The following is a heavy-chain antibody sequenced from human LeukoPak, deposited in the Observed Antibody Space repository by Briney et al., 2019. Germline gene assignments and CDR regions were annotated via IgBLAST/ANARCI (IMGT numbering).Heavy chain of an antibody. V-gene: IGHV3-33*06. CDR3: AKGWSSGWPYYFDY. D-gene: IGHD6-19*01. J-gene: IGHJ4*02. Sequence: PGGSLRLSCAASGFTFSRYGMHWVRQAPGKGLEWVAVLWYDGSNKDYADSVKGRFTISRDNSKNTLYLQMNSLRAEDTAVYYCAKGWSSGWPYYFDYWGQGTLVTVSS. CDR1: GFTFSRYG. CDR2: LWYDGSNK.